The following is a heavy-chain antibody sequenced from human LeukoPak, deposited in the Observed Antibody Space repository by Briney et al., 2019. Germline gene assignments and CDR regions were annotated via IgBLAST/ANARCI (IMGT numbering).Heavy chain of an antibody. CDR3: ARDGYDSSGYHDY. CDR1: GGSVSSGSYY. Sequence: SGTLSLTCTVSGGSVSSGSYYWSWIRQPPGKGLEWIGYIYYSGSTNYNPSLKSRVTISVDTSKNQFSLKLSSVTAADTAVYYCARDGYDSSGYHDYWGQGTLVTVSS. V-gene: IGHV4-61*01. J-gene: IGHJ4*02. CDR2: IYYSGST. D-gene: IGHD3-22*01.